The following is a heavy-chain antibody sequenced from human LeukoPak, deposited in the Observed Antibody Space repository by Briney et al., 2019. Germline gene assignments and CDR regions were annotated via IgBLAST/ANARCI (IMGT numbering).Heavy chain of an antibody. D-gene: IGHD1-26*01. CDR1: GYTFTNYG. V-gene: IGHV1-18*01. CDR3: ARDLDQYSGRFGGFGHDF. Sequence: ASVKLSCKDSGYTFTNYGINWVRQAPGQGLEWMGWISAYNGNTNYAQKLQGRVTMTTDTSPSTAYTELRRLRSDDTAVYYCARDLDQYSGRFGGFGHDFWGQGTLVTVSS. J-gene: IGHJ4*02. CDR2: ISAYNGNT.